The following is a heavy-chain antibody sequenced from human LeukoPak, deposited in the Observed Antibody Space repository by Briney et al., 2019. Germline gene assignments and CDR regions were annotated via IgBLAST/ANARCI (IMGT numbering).Heavy chain of an antibody. CDR1: GFTFSTYW. CDR3: ARGIVGTSDY. J-gene: IGHJ4*02. Sequence: PGGSLRLSCAASGFTFSTYWMHWVRQAPGKGLVWVSRINSDGSGTSYADSVTGRFTISRDNAKNTVYLQMNSLRAEDTAVYYCARGIVGTSDYWGQGTRVTVSS. D-gene: IGHD1-26*01. V-gene: IGHV3-74*01. CDR2: INSDGSGT.